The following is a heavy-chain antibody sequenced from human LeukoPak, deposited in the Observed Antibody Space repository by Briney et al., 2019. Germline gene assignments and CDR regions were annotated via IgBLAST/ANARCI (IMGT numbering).Heavy chain of an antibody. Sequence: SETLSLTCTVSGGSISSSSYYWGWIRQPPGKGLEWIGSINYGGSSDYNPSLKSRVTVSVDTSKNQFSLKLSSVTAADTAVYYCAKVLTGSQDYWGQGTLVTVTS. CDR2: INYGGSS. V-gene: IGHV4-39*07. D-gene: IGHD1-14*01. CDR1: GGSISSSSYY. J-gene: IGHJ4*02. CDR3: AKVLTGSQDY.